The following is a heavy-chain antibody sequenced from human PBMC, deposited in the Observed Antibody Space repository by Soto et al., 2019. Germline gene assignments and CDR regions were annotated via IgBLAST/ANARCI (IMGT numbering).Heavy chain of an antibody. Sequence: ASVKVSCKASGYTFTGYYMHWVRQAPGQGLEWMGWINPNSGGTNYAQKFQGWVTMTRDTSISTAYMELSRLRSDDTAVYYCARESYYYDSSGLDYWGQGTLVTVSS. CDR2: INPNSGGT. J-gene: IGHJ4*02. D-gene: IGHD3-22*01. CDR3: ARESYYYDSSGLDY. CDR1: GYTFTGYY. V-gene: IGHV1-2*04.